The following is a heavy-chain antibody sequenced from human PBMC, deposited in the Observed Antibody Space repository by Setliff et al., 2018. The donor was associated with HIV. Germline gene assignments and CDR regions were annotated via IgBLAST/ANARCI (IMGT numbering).Heavy chain of an antibody. D-gene: IGHD3-10*01. V-gene: IGHV3-33*08. CDR2: IWSDGSK. CDR1: GFTFSNYG. Sequence: PGGSLRLSCAASGFTFSNYGMHWVRQAPGKGLEWVAVIWSDGSKYYADSVKGRFTISRDNAKNSLYLQMNSLRAEDTAVYYCASVLRYYGSGSYPFGYWGQGSLVTVS. CDR3: ASVLRYYGSGSYPFGY. J-gene: IGHJ4*02.